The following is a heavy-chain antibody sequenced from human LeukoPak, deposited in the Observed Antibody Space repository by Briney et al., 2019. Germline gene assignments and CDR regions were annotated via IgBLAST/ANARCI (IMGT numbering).Heavy chain of an antibody. V-gene: IGHV3-23*01. CDR3: AKGGNIDHGDSYYYYMDV. CDR1: GFTFSSYA. J-gene: IGHJ6*03. Sequence: PGGSLRLSCAASGFTFSSYAMSWVRQAPGKGLEWVSAISGSGGSTYYADSVKGRFTISRDNSKNTLYLQMNSLRAEDTAVYYCAKGGNIDHGDSYYYYMDVWGKGTTVTVSS. CDR2: ISGSGGST. D-gene: IGHD4-17*01.